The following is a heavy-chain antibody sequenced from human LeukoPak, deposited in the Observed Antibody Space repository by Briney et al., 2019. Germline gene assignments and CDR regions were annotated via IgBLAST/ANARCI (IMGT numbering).Heavy chain of an antibody. CDR1: GGSISSSSYY. CDR2: IYYSGST. V-gene: IGHV4-39*01. J-gene: IGHJ4*02. Sequence: SETLSLTCTVSGGSISSSSYYWGWIRQPPRKGLEWIGSIYYSGSTYYNPSLKSRVTISVDTSKNQFSLELSSVTAADTAVYYCASGIAAAGSFDYWGQGTLVTVSS. CDR3: ASGIAAAGSFDY. D-gene: IGHD6-13*01.